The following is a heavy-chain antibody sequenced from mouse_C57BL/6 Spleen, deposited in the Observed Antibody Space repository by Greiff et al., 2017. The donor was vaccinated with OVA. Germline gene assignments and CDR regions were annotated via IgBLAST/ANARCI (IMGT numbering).Heavy chain of an antibody. Sequence: QVQLKQPGAELVKPGASVKLSCKASGYTFTSYWMHWVKQRPGQGLEWIGMIHPNSGSTNYNEKFKSKATLTVDKSSSTAYMQLSSLTSEDSAVYYCAREGELGRYFDYWGQGTTLTVSS. CDR2: IHPNSGST. CDR1: GYTFTSYW. V-gene: IGHV1-64*01. CDR3: AREGELGRYFDY. D-gene: IGHD4-1*01. J-gene: IGHJ2*01.